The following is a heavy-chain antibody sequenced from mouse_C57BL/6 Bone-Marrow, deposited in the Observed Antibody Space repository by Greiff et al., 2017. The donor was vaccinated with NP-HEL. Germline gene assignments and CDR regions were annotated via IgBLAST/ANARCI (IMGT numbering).Heavy chain of an antibody. J-gene: IGHJ3*01. D-gene: IGHD1-1*01. Sequence: QVQLQQPGAELVKPGASVKLSCKASGYTFTSYWMHWVKQRPGRGLEWIGRIDPNSGGTTYNAKFKSKANMHVDKPSSTAYMQRSSLTSEDSAVYYCARSLLITTVVATPFAYWGHGTLVTVAA. CDR1: GYTFTSYW. CDR3: ARSLLITTVVATPFAY. V-gene: IGHV1-72*01. CDR2: IDPNSGGT.